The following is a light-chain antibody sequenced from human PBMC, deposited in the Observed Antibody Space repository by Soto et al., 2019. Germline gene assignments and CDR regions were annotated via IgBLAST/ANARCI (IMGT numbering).Light chain of an antibody. Sequence: DIQMTQSPSSLSASVGDRVTITCRASQSISIWLAWYQQKPGTAPNLLIYKASTLETGVPSRFSGSGSGTEFTLTIRSLHPDDFGTYYCQHYNSFSAWTFGQGTKGDIK. J-gene: IGKJ1*01. V-gene: IGKV1-5*03. CDR1: QSISIW. CDR2: KAS. CDR3: QHYNSFSAWT.